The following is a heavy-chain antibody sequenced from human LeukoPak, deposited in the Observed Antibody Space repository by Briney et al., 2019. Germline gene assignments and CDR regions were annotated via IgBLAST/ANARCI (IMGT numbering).Heavy chain of an antibody. CDR2: IYYRGNT. D-gene: IGHD3-22*01. CDR1: GGSISGRY. V-gene: IGHV4-59*11. J-gene: IGHJ4*02. CDR3: ARSYDTSGYYYYFDY. Sequence: PSETLSLTCTVSGGSISGRYWSWIRQSPGKGLEWNGYIYYRGNTNYNPSLKSRVTISVDTSKNQFSLRLTSVTAADTAVYYCARSYDTSGYYYYFDYWGQGTLVTVSS.